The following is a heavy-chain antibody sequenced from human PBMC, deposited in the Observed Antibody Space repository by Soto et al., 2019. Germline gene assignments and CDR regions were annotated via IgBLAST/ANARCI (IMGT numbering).Heavy chain of an antibody. J-gene: IGHJ3*02. CDR3: ARTPDI. V-gene: IGHV4-30-2*01. CDR2: IYHSGST. Sequence: QLQLQESGSGLAKPSQTLSLTCAVSGGSISSGGYSWSWIRQPPGKGLEGIGYIYHSGSTYYNPSLKSRVTISVNRSKNQFSLKLSSVTAADTAVYYCARTPDIWGQGTMVTVSS. CDR1: GGSISSGGYS.